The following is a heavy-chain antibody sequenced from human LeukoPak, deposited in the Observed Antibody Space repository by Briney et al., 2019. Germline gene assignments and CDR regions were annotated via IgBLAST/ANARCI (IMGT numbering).Heavy chain of an antibody. CDR2: ISSSGSTI. CDR3: ARDRGIVVVTADY. J-gene: IGHJ4*02. D-gene: IGHD3-22*01. Sequence: GGSLRLSCAASGFTFSDYYMSWIRRAPGKGLEWVSYISSSGSTIYYADSVKGRFTISRDNAKNSLYLQMNSLRAEDTAVYYCARDRGIVVVTADYWGQGTLVTVSS. V-gene: IGHV3-11*04. CDR1: GFTFSDYY.